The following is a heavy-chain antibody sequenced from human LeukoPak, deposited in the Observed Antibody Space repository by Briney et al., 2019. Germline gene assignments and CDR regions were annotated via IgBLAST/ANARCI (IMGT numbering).Heavy chain of an antibody. J-gene: IGHJ4*02. CDR3: ARQGYSGYEAGAADFDY. CDR2: IYYSGST. CDR1: GGSISSSSYY. V-gene: IGHV4-39*01. Sequence: SETLSLTCTVSGGSISSSSYYWGWIRQPPGKGLEWTGSIYYSGSTYYNPSLKSRVTISVDTSKNQFSLKLSSVTAADTAVYYCARQGYSGYEAGAADFDYWGQGTLVTVSS. D-gene: IGHD5-12*01.